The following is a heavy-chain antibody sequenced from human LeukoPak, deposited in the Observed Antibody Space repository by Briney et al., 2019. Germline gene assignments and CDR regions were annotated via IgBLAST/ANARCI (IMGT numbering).Heavy chain of an antibody. CDR3: ARTYYDILTSYNPYFDY. CDR2: ITSTSVST. J-gene: IGHJ4*02. CDR1: GFTFSDYY. D-gene: IGHD3-9*01. V-gene: IGHV3-11*06. Sequence: GGSLRLSCAASGFTFSDYYMSWIRQAPGKGLEWVASITSTSVSTYYADSVKGRFTISRDNAKNSPYLQMDSLRAEDTAVYYCARTYYDILTSYNPYFDYWGQETLVTVSS.